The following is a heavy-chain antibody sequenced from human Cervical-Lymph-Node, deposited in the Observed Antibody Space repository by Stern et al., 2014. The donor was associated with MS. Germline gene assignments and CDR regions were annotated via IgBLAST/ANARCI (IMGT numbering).Heavy chain of an antibody. D-gene: IGHD2/OR15-2a*01. CDR3: ARDKGMFFL. CDR1: GGSITNYY. V-gene: IGHV4-59*01. Sequence: QLQLQESGPGLVKPSETLSLTCTVSGGSITNYYWSWIRQPPGKGLEWIGYSDYRESTNYNPSLKSRVTISVETSKNQFSLKLSSVTAADTAVYYCARDKGMFFLWGQGTLVTVSS. J-gene: IGHJ4*01. CDR2: SDYREST.